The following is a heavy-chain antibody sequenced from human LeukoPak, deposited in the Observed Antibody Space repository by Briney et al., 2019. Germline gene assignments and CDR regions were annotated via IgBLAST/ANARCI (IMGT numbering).Heavy chain of an antibody. Sequence: PGGSLRPSCVTSGFNFSDSRMTWVRQAPGKGLQWVANVNRDGTEKHFLDSVEGRFTISRDNAKKSLYLQMSSLRPQDTAVYFCVRGDWYFESWGQGTLVAVSS. J-gene: IGHJ4*02. CDR2: VNRDGTEK. D-gene: IGHD2-21*01. CDR1: GFNFSDSR. CDR3: VRGDWYFES. V-gene: IGHV3-7*04.